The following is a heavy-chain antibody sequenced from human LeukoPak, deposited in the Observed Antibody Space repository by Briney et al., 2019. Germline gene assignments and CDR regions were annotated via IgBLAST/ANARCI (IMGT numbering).Heavy chain of an antibody. V-gene: IGHV3-9*01. D-gene: IGHD2-2*02. CDR2: ISWNSGSI. Sequence: GGSLRLSCVASGFTFSGYALSWVRQAPGKGLEWVSGISWNSGSIGYADSVKGRFTISRDNAKNSLYLQMNSLRAEDTALYYCARAIGVTCISTSCYSFDYWGQGTLVTVSS. CDR3: ARAIGVTCISTSCYSFDY. J-gene: IGHJ4*02. CDR1: GFTFSGYA.